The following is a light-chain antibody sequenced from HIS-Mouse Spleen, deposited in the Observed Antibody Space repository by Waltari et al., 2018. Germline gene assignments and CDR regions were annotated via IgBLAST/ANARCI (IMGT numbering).Light chain of an antibody. CDR1: ALPKKY. CDR3: YSTDSSGNHRV. CDR2: EDS. Sequence: SYELTQSPSVSVSPGQTARITCSGDALPKKYASWYQQKSGQAPVLVIYEDSKRPSGIPERFSGSSSGTMATLTISGAQVEDEADYYCYSTDSSGNHRVFGGGTKLTVL. J-gene: IGLJ2*01. V-gene: IGLV3-10*01.